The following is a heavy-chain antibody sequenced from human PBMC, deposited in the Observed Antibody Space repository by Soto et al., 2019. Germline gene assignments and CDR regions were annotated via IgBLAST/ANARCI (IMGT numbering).Heavy chain of an antibody. J-gene: IGHJ5*02. D-gene: IGHD3-10*01. CDR3: ARGGVGLRGVSNWCAP. CDR1: GYKFTNFG. Sequence: QVQLVQSGAEVKKPGASVKVSCKTSGYKFTNFGITWVRQAPGQGLEWMGWNSPYNGDTNYAQKFQGRITMTTDVSTTTGYMELKSLTSDDTAVYYCARGGVGLRGVSNWCAPWGQGSLLTVS. CDR2: NSPYNGDT. V-gene: IGHV1-18*01.